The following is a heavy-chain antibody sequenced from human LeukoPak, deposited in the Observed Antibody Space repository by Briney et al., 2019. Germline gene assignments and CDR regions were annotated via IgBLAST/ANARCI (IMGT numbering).Heavy chain of an antibody. CDR1: GGSISSGSYY. CDR2: IYTSGST. Sequence: SETLSLTCTVSGGSISSGSYYWSWIRQPAGKGLEWIGRIYTSGSTNYNPSLKSRVTISVDTSKNQFSLKLSSVTAADTAVYYCARVTRRSGSSSFDPWGQGTLVTVSS. V-gene: IGHV4-61*02. CDR3: ARVTRRSGSSSFDP. J-gene: IGHJ5*02. D-gene: IGHD1-26*01.